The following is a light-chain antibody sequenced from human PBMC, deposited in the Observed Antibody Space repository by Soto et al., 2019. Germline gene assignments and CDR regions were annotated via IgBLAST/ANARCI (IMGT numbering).Light chain of an antibody. CDR2: DVN. Sequence: SALTQPASVSGSPGQSITVSCTGTSSDVGRYNFVSWYQHHPGKAPKLMIYDVNNRPSGVSNRFSGSKSGNTASLTISGLQAEDETDYYCSSYASNRDVLFGGGTKVTVL. J-gene: IGLJ2*01. V-gene: IGLV2-14*03. CDR1: SSDVGRYNF. CDR3: SSYASNRDVL.